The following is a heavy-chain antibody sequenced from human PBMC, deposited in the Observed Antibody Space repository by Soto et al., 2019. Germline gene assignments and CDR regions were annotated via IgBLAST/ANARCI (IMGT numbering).Heavy chain of an antibody. V-gene: IGHV1-69*06. CDR3: ARDMTRTVVPYFDF. CDR2: IIPISGAA. CDR1: GGTFSNYV. Sequence: ASVKVSCKASGGTFSNYVVNWVRQAPGQGLEWMGRIIPISGAANYAQKFQGRVTITADKSTSTSYMELSSLRSEDTAVYYCARDMTRTVVPYFDFWGQGTLVTVSS. J-gene: IGHJ4*02. D-gene: IGHD1-7*01.